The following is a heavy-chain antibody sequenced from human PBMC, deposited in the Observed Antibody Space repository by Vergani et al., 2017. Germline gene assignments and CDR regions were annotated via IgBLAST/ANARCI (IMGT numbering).Heavy chain of an antibody. D-gene: IGHD5-18*01. V-gene: IGHV4-4*03. CDR2: IFHDGGT. J-gene: IGHJ5*02. CDR3: AREYERGYSYGT. Sequence: QVQLHESGPGLVKPPGTLSLTCAVSGISVSSDKWWTWVRQPPGKGLEWIAEIFHDGGTNYNPSLKSRATIVLDKSKNQISLNLNSVTAADTAVYYCAREYERGYSYGTWGQGILVTVSS. CDR1: GISVSSDKW.